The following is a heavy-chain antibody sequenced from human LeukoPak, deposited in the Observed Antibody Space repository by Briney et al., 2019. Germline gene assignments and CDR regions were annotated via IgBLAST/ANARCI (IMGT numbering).Heavy chain of an antibody. J-gene: IGHJ4*02. CDR2: IRPDASKE. CDR3: ARVERGQPPYFDY. V-gene: IGHV3-30*02. Sequence: GGSLRLSCAASGFTFSSYGMHWVRQAPGKGLEWVAFIRPDASKEYHADSVKGRFTISRDNSKNTLYLQMNSLRAEDTAVYYCARVERGQPPYFDYWGQGTLVTVSS. CDR1: GFTFSSYG. D-gene: IGHD1-1*01.